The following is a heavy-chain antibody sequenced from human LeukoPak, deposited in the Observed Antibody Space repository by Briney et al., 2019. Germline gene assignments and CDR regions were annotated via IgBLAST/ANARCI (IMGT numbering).Heavy chain of an antibody. CDR2: INSDGSST. CDR3: AKTRGTWTHFDY. D-gene: IGHD3/OR15-3a*01. J-gene: IGHJ4*02. V-gene: IGHV3-74*01. CDR1: GFTFSSYW. Sequence: GGSLRLSCAASGFTFSSYWMHWVRQAPGKGLVWVSRINSDGSSTSYADSVKGRFTISRDNSLNTLYLQLNSLRGEDTALYYCAKTRGTWTHFDYWGQGTLVTVSS.